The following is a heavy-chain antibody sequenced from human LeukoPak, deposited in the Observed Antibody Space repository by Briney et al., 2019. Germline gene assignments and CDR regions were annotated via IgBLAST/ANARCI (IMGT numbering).Heavy chain of an antibody. V-gene: IGHV4-61*05. CDR3: ARHRTAPRGFGNFDC. J-gene: IGHJ4*02. CDR2: IYYSGGT. Sequence: ETLSLTCTVSGGSISSSSYYWGWIRQPPGKGLEWIGFIYYSGGTNYNPSLKSRVAISVDTSKNQFSLKLSSVTAADTAVYYCARHRTAPRGFGNFDCWGQGTLVTVSS. D-gene: IGHD3-3*01. CDR1: GGSISSSSYY.